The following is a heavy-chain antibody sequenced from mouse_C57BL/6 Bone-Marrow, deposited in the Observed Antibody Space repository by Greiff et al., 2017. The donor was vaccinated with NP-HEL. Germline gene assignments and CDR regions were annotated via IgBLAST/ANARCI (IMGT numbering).Heavy chain of an antibody. Sequence: VQLQQPGAELVKPGASVKLSCKASGYTFTSYWMHWVKQRPGQGLEWIGMIHPNSGSTNYNEKFKSKATLTVDKSSSTAYMQLSSLTSEDSAVYYCARYGLLLRYWYFDVWGTGTTVTVSS. CDR1: GYTFTSYW. D-gene: IGHD1-1*01. J-gene: IGHJ1*03. CDR2: IHPNSGST. CDR3: ARYGLLLRYWYFDV. V-gene: IGHV1-64*01.